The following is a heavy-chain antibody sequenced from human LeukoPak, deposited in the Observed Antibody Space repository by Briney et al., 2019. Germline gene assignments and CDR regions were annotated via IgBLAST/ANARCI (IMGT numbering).Heavy chain of an antibody. V-gene: IGHV3-23*01. CDR2: ISGSGGTT. CDR1: GFTFSNYG. D-gene: IGHD3-16*01. Sequence: GGSLRLSCAASGFTFSNYGMNWVRQAPGKGLEWVSVISGSGGTTYYADSVKGRFTISRDNSKNTLYLQMNSLRAEDTAVYYCAKSGITFGGPFDYWGRGTLVTVSS. J-gene: IGHJ4*02. CDR3: AKSGITFGGPFDY.